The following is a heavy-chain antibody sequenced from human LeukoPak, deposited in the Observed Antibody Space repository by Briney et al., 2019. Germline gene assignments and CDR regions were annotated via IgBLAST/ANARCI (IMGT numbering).Heavy chain of an antibody. D-gene: IGHD2-2*01. CDR2: ISSSSSTI. CDR1: GFTFSSYS. CDR3: ARDLPVPAAALDY. V-gene: IGHV3-48*01. Sequence: GGSLRLSCAASGFTFSSYSMNWVRQAPGKGLGWVSYISSSSSTIYYADSVKGRFTISRDNAKNSLYLQMNSLRAEDTAVYYCARDLPVPAAALDYWGQGTLVTVSS. J-gene: IGHJ4*02.